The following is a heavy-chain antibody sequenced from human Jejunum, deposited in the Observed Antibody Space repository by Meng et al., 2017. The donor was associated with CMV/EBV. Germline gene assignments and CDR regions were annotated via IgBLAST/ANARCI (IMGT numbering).Heavy chain of an antibody. CDR3: ARDVWGFDY. J-gene: IGHJ4*02. Sequence: QVHLLKSGDGVKKPGASVKIPCKTSGYPFTDNKTGWVRQAPGQGLEWVGWISLGNGQTVYGHKVQGRVTVTTDTSTSTAYMELRSLRSDDTAMYYCARDVWGFDYWGQGTLVTVSS. D-gene: IGHD7-27*01. CDR1: GYPFTDNK. CDR2: ISLGNGQT. V-gene: IGHV1-18*04.